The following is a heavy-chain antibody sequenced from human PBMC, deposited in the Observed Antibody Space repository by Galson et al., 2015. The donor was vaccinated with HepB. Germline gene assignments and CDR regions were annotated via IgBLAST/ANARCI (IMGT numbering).Heavy chain of an antibody. V-gene: IGHV1-69*06. CDR2: IIPIFGTA. J-gene: IGHJ6*02. CDR3: AKHQVVAATYYYYGMDV. CDR1: GGTFSSYA. D-gene: IGHD2-15*01. Sequence: SVKVSCKASGGTFSSYAINWVRQAPGQGLEWMGGIIPIFGTANYAQKFQGRVTITADKSTSTAYMELSSLRSEDTAVYYCAKHQVVAATYYYYGMDVWGQGTTVTVSS.